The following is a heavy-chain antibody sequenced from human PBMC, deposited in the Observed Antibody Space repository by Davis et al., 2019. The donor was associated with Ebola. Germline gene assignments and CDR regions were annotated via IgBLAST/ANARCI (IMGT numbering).Heavy chain of an antibody. J-gene: IGHJ5*02. Sequence: PGGSLRLSCAASGFTFSSYGMHWVRQAPGKGLEWVAVISYDGSNKYYADSVKGRFTISRDNSKNTLYLQMNSLRAEDTAVYYCAKDVGFIAVAAPWFDPWGQGTLVTVSS. CDR2: ISYDGSNK. D-gene: IGHD6-19*01. V-gene: IGHV3-30*18. CDR3: AKDVGFIAVAAPWFDP. CDR1: GFTFSSYG.